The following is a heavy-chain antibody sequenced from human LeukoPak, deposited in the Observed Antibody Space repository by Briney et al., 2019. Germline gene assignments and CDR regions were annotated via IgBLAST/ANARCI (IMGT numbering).Heavy chain of an antibody. V-gene: IGHV3-43*02. Sequence: PGGSLRLSCAASGFTFDDYAMHWVRLAPGKGLEWVSLISGDGGSTYYADSVKGRFTISRDNSKNSLYLQMNSLRTEDTALYYCAKAYGSGSYIAFDIWGQGTMVTVSS. CDR3: AKAYGSGSYIAFDI. CDR2: ISGDGGST. CDR1: GFTFDDYA. D-gene: IGHD3-10*01. J-gene: IGHJ3*02.